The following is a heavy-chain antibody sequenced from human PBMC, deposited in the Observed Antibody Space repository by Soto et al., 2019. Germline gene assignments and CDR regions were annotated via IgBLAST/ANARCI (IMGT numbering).Heavy chain of an antibody. CDR2: IDWDDDK. CDR3: ARIVITFGGVIVPFDY. CDR1: GFSLSTGGMC. J-gene: IGHJ4*02. V-gene: IGHV2-70*01. D-gene: IGHD3-16*02. Sequence: SGPTLVNPTQTLTLTCTFSGFSLSTGGMCVSWIRQPPGKALEWLALIDWDDDKYYSTSLKTRLTISKDTSKNQVVLTMTNMDPVDTATYYCARIVITFGGVIVPFDYWGQGTLVTVSS.